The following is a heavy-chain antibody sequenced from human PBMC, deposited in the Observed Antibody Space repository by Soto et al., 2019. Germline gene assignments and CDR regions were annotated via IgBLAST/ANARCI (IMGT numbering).Heavy chain of an antibody. V-gene: IGHV1-69*01. CDR1: GGIFTNNA. Sequence: QVQVVQSGAEVKKPGSSVKVSCKVSGGIFTNNAISWVRQAPGQGLEWLGGVIPLFDTAYYAQIFRGRLRISADGATNTAYMELSGLTSADTAVYFCATGEHNDGYNFYLGMGVWGQGATVTV. CDR2: VIPLFDTA. D-gene: IGHD4-17*01. J-gene: IGHJ6*02. CDR3: ATGEHNDGYNFYLGMGV.